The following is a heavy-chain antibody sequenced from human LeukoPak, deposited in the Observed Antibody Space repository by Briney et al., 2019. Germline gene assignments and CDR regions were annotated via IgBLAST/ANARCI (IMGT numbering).Heavy chain of an antibody. Sequence: ASVKASCKASGYTFTSYHVHWVRQAPGQGPEWMGLIDPNSGATNYAQKFQGRVTMTRDTSITTAYMEVTRLTSDDTAVYYCAREDWHYDYWGQGTLVTVSS. D-gene: IGHD1-7*01. CDR3: AREDWHYDY. J-gene: IGHJ4*02. CDR1: GYTFTSYH. CDR2: IDPNSGAT. V-gene: IGHV1-2*02.